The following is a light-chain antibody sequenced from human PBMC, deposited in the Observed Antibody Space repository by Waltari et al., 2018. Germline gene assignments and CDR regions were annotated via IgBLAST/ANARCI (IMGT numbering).Light chain of an antibody. J-gene: IGLJ2*01. Sequence: QSALTQPASVSGSPGQSITISCTGTSSDVGSYNLVSWYQQHPGKAPKLMIYEVSKRPSGVSNRCSCSKSGNTASLTISGLQAEDEDDYYCCSYAGSSTYVVFGGGTKLSVL. CDR1: SSDVGSYNL. V-gene: IGLV2-23*02. CDR2: EVS. CDR3: CSYAGSSTYVV.